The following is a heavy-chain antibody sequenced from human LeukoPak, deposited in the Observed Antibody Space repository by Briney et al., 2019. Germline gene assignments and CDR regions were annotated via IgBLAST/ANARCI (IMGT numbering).Heavy chain of an antibody. CDR3: AKGAAMVSESLFDY. Sequence: TGGSLRLSCAASGFTFDDYAMHWVRQAPGKGLEWVSGISWNSGNIGYADSVKGRFTISRDNAKNSLYLQINSLRAEDTALYYCAKGAAMVSESLFDYWGQGTLVTVSS. J-gene: IGHJ4*02. V-gene: IGHV3-9*01. D-gene: IGHD5-18*01. CDR1: GFTFDDYA. CDR2: ISWNSGNI.